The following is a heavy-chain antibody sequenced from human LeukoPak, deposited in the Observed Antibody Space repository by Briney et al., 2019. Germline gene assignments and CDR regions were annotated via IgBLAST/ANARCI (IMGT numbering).Heavy chain of an antibody. J-gene: IGHJ4*02. Sequence: GASVKVSCKASGYTFTSYAMHWVRQAPGQRLEWMGWINAGNGNTKYSQEFQGRVTITRDTSASTAYMELSSLRSEDTAVYYCARGYDSSGYYYLPPDYWGQGTLVTVSS. CDR2: INAGNGNT. D-gene: IGHD3-22*01. CDR3: ARGYDSSGYYYLPPDY. CDR1: GYTFTSYA. V-gene: IGHV1-3*01.